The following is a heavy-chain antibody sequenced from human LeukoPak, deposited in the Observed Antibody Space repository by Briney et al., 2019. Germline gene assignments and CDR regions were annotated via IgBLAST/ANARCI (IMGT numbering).Heavy chain of an antibody. V-gene: IGHV4-59*04. CDR1: GVSISGYY. Sequence: SETLSLTCTVSGVSISGYYWIGSRQSPGGGGEYIGSIFYRERFSYGGTSFYNPSLQSRATISVDTSKNTFSLRLSSVTAADTAVYFCARQISGNKDYWGQGTLVTVSS. CDR2: IFYRERFSYGGTS. J-gene: IGHJ4*02. CDR3: ARQISGNKDY. D-gene: IGHD1/OR15-1a*01.